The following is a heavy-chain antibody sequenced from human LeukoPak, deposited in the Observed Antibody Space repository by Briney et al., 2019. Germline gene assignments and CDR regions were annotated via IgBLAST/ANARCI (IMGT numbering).Heavy chain of an antibody. D-gene: IGHD2-2*01. CDR3: ARLGPSTGNDY. CDR1: GFTFSGSA. CDR2: IRSKANSYAT. J-gene: IGHJ4*02. V-gene: IGHV3-73*01. Sequence: GGSLRLSCAASGFTFSGSAIHWVRQPSGKGLEWVGHIRSKANSYATAYAASVKGRITISRDDSKNTAYLQMNTLTTEDTAVYYCARLGPSTGNDYWGQGTLVTVSS.